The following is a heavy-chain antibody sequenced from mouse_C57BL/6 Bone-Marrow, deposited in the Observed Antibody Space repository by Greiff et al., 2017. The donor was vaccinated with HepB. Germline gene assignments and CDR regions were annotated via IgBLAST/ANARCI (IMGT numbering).Heavy chain of an antibody. CDR2: IDPENGDT. CDR1: GFNIKDDY. J-gene: IGHJ4*01. CDR3: TTGRGYAMDY. Sequence: VQLKQSGAELVRPGASVKLSCTASGFNIKDDYMHWVKQRPEQGLEWIGWIDPENGDTEYASKFQGKATITADTSSNTAYLQLSSLTSEDTAVYYCTTGRGYAMDYWGQGTSVTVSS. V-gene: IGHV14-4*01.